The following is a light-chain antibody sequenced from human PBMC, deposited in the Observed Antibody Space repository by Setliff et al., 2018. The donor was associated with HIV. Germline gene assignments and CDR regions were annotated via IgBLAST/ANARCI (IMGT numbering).Light chain of an antibody. Sequence: QSVLAQSPSASGSPGQSVTISCTGTSSDVGGYNYVSWHQQHPGKAPKLMIYDVSKRPSGVPDRFSGSKSGNTASLTVSGLQAEDEADYYCSSYAGSSYVFGSGTKVTVL. V-gene: IGLV2-8*01. CDR1: SSDVGGYNY. CDR3: SSYAGSSYV. CDR2: DVS. J-gene: IGLJ1*01.